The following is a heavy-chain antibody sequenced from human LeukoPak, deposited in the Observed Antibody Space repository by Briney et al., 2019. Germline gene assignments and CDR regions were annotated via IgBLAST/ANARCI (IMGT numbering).Heavy chain of an antibody. D-gene: IGHD3-16*01. CDR2: IIPIFGTA. CDR1: GGTFSSYA. J-gene: IGHJ6*03. V-gene: IGHV1-69*06. Sequence: ASVKVSCKASGGTFSSYAISWVRQAPGQGLEWMGGIIPIFGTANYAQKFQGRVTNSADKSTRKAYMELNSLRSEDTAIYYCATGPYVWESWHFNFYYMDVWGKGTTVTVSS. CDR3: ATGPYVWESWHFNFYYMDV.